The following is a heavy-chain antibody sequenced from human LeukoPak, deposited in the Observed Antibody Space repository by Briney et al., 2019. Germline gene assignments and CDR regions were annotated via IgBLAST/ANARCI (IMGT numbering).Heavy chain of an antibody. V-gene: IGHV3-66*01. CDR3: ARDGRGYSSSWYLDP. CDR1: GFSFSTYW. J-gene: IGHJ5*02. CDR2: IYSGGST. D-gene: IGHD6-13*01. Sequence: GGSLRLSCAASGFSFSTYWMTWVRQAPGKGLEWVSVIYSGGSTYYADSVKGRFTISRDNSKNTLYLQMNSLRAEDTAVYYCARDGRGYSSSWYLDPWGQGTLVTVSS.